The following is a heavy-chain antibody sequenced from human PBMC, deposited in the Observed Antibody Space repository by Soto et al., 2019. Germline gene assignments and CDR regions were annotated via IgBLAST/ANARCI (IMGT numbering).Heavy chain of an antibody. V-gene: IGHV3-66*01. CDR1: GFTVSSNY. CDR3: ARVGTDGFVEWFFDY. D-gene: IGHD3-3*01. J-gene: IGHJ4*02. CDR2: IYSGGST. Sequence: GGSLRLSCAASGFTVSSNYMSWVRQAPGKGLEWVSVIYSGGSTYYADSVKGRFTISRDNSKNTLYLQMNSLRAEDTAVYYCARVGTDGFVEWFFDYWGQGTLVTVSS.